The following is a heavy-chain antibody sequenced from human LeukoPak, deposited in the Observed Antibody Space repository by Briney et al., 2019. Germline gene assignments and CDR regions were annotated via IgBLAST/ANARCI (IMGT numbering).Heavy chain of an antibody. CDR2: LSGSGEST. CDR3: AREREEAEYYYDSSGYSS. CDR1: GFTFDDYG. J-gene: IGHJ4*02. V-gene: IGHV3-23*01. D-gene: IGHD3-22*01. Sequence: GSLRLSCAASGFTFDDYGMSWVRQAPGKGLEWVSRLSGSGESTLYVDSVKGRFTISRDNSKNTLHLQMNSLRAEDTAVYYCAREREEAEYYYDSSGYSSWGQGTLVTVSS.